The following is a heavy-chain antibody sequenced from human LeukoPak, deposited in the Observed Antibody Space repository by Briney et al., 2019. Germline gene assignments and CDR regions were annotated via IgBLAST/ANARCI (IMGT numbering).Heavy chain of an antibody. Sequence: GGSLRLSCAASGFTFSTYAMTWVRQAPGKGLEWVSAISGNGGSTYYADSVKGRFSISRDNSKNTLYLQMNSLRAEDTAVYYCARVAGYCSSTSCYVHEQKFKYYFDYWGQGTLVTVSS. V-gene: IGHV3-23*01. CDR3: ARVAGYCSSTSCYVHEQKFKYYFDY. CDR2: ISGNGGST. J-gene: IGHJ4*02. D-gene: IGHD2-2*03. CDR1: GFTFSTYA.